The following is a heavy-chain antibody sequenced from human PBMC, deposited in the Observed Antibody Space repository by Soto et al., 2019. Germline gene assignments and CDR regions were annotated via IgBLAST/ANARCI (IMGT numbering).Heavy chain of an antibody. J-gene: IGHJ4*02. Sequence: GGSLRLSCAASGFTFSGFGVSWVRQAPGKGLECVSTTSGSGVTAHYGDSVKGRFTISRDNSKNTLYLQMNSLRAEDTAVYFCAKRVGNWNTAPFDLWGQGTLVTVSS. V-gene: IGHV3-23*01. D-gene: IGHD1-20*01. CDR3: AKRVGNWNTAPFDL. CDR2: TSGSGVTA. CDR1: GFTFSGFG.